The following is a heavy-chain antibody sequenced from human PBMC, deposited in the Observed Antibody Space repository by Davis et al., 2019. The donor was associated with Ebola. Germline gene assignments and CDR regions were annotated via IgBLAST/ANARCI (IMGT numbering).Heavy chain of an antibody. CDR2: ISSSGTYI. CDR1: SCSYN. V-gene: IGHV3-21*01. J-gene: IGHJ3*02. Sequence: SCSYNMNWFRQAPGKGLEWVSSISSSGTYIFYADSLKGRFTVSRDNAKNSLYLQMNSLRGEDTAVYYCARDLGGIEWLLTDAFDIWGQGTVVTVSS. CDR3: ARDLGGIEWLLTDAFDI. D-gene: IGHD5-12*01.